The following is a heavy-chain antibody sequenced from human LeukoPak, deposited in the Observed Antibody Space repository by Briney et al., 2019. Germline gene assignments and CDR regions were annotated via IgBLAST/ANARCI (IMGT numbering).Heavy chain of an antibody. V-gene: IGHV5-10-1*01. CDR1: GSSFTSDW. CDR2: IDPSYSYT. CDR3: ARIASYSSSHEFDY. J-gene: IGHJ4*02. Sequence: GESLKTSVRGLGSSFTSDWFDWVRQFPGKGLEWMGRIDPSYSYTNYSPSFQGHVTISADKSISTAYLQWSSLKASDTAMYYCARIASYSSSHEFDYWGQGTLVTVSS. D-gene: IGHD6-6*01.